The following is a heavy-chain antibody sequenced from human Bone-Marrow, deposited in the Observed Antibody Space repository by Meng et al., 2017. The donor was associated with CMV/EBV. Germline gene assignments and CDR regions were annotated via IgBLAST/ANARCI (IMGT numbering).Heavy chain of an antibody. CDR1: GLTFSRYS. J-gene: IGHJ6*02. D-gene: IGHD2-2*02. CDR3: ARLEVVVVPAAIRNYYYYGMDV. Sequence: GGSLKISSAASGLTFSRYSMNWVRQAPGKGLEWVSSISSSSSYIYYADSVKGRFTISRDNAKNSLYLQMNSLRAEDTAVYYCARLEVVVVPAAIRNYYYYGMDVWGQGTTVTVSS. V-gene: IGHV3-21*01. CDR2: ISSSSSYI.